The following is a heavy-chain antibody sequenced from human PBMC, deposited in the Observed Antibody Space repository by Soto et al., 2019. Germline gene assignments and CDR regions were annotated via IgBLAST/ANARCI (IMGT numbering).Heavy chain of an antibody. CDR1: GFLFTDYY. Sequence: QVQLVESGGGLVKPGGSLRLSCTASGFLFTDYYMSWIRQPPGKGLEWLAYIDGSSDYTNSADSVKGRFTISRDNAKNSVFLQMNNRRADDTAGYYCARDLRFSSTNYFDFWGRGTLVTVSS. V-gene: IGHV3-11*06. CDR3: ARDLRFSSTNYFDF. J-gene: IGHJ4*02. D-gene: IGHD2-8*01. CDR2: IDGSSDYT.